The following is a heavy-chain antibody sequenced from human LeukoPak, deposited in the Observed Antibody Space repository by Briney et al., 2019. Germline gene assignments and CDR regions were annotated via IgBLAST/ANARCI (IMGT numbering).Heavy chain of an antibody. CDR3: ARDRGFTKRYFDAFDI. Sequence: GGSLRLSCAASGFTFSSYGMHWVRQAPGKGLEWVAVISYDGSNKYYADSVKGRFTISRDNSKNTLYLQMNSLRAEDTAVYYCARDRGFTKRYFDAFDIWGQGTMVTVSS. CDR1: GFTFSSYG. CDR2: ISYDGSNK. D-gene: IGHD3-3*01. V-gene: IGHV3-30*03. J-gene: IGHJ3*02.